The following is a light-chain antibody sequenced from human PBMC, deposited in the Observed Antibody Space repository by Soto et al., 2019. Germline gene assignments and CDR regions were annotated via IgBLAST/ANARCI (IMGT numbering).Light chain of an antibody. V-gene: IGLV2-8*01. J-gene: IGLJ1*01. Sequence: QSALTQPPSASGSPGQSVTISCTGTSSDVGGYNYVSWCQQHPGKAPKLMIYEVSKRPSGVPDRFSGSKSGNTASLTVSGLQPEDEADYYCSSYAGSNKSVFGTGTKV. CDR2: EVS. CDR3: SSYAGSNKSV. CDR1: SSDVGGYNY.